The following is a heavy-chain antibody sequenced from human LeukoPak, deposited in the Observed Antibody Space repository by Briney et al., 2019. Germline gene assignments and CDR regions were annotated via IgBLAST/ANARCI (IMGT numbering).Heavy chain of an antibody. V-gene: IGHV1-46*01. CDR3: ARHDFDLPMIYTFFVH. J-gene: IGHJ5*02. Sequence: ASVKVSFKSSGYTFTKYYMNWVRQAPGQGLEWMGIMHPTGDSTNYAQKFQGRVTLTRDTSTGTFYMELSSLTSEDKTVYYCARHDFDLPMIYTFFVHWGQGTLVTVSS. D-gene: IGHD3-3*01. CDR2: MHPTGDST. CDR1: GYTFTKYY.